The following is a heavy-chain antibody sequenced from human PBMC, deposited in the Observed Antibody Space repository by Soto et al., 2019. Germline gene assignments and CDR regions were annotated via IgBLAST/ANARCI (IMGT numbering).Heavy chain of an antibody. CDR1: GGTFSSYA. Sequence: ASVKVSCKASGGTFSSYAISWVRQAPGQGLEWMGGIIPIFGTANYAQKFQGRVTITADESTSTAYMELSSLRSEDTAVYYCATREGNDFWSAEGFDPWGQGTLVTVTS. D-gene: IGHD3-3*01. CDR3: ATREGNDFWSAEGFDP. V-gene: IGHV1-69*13. J-gene: IGHJ5*02. CDR2: IIPIFGTA.